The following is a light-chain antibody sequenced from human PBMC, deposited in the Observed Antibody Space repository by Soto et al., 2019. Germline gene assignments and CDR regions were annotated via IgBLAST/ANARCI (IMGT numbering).Light chain of an antibody. CDR2: EVS. CDR3: ISYTSSSTRV. J-gene: IGLJ1*01. CDR1: SSDVGGYNY. V-gene: IGLV2-14*01. Sequence: QSALTQPASVSGSPGQSITISCTGTSSDVGGYNYVSWYQQHPGRAPKLMIYEVSNRPSGVFTRFSGSKSGNTASLTISGLQAEDEADYYCISYTSSSTRVFGNGTKVTVL.